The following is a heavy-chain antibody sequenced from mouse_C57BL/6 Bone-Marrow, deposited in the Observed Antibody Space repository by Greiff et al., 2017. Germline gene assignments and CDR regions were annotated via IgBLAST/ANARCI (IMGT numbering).Heavy chain of an antibody. D-gene: IGHD3-1*01. CDR2: IHPNSGST. V-gene: IGHV1-64*01. CDR3: ARWGYNHYYAMDY. J-gene: IGHJ4*01. Sequence: QVHVKQPGAELVKPGASVELSCKASGYTFTSYWMHWVKQRPGQGLEWIGMIHPNSGSTNYNEKFKSKATLTVDKSSSTAYMQLSSLTSEDAAVYYCARWGYNHYYAMDYWGQGTSVTVSS. CDR1: GYTFTSYW.